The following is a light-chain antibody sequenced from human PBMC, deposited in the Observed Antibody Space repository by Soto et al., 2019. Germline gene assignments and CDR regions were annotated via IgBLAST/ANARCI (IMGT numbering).Light chain of an antibody. V-gene: IGKV3-15*01. CDR3: QQYNNWPRT. Sequence: EIVVTQSPATLSVSPGERATLSCRASQSVSSNLAWYQQKPGQAPRLLIYGTSSRATGIPVRFSGGGSGTEFSLTISSLQSEDFAVYYCQQYNNWPRTFGQGTKVDIK. CDR2: GTS. J-gene: IGKJ1*01. CDR1: QSVSSN.